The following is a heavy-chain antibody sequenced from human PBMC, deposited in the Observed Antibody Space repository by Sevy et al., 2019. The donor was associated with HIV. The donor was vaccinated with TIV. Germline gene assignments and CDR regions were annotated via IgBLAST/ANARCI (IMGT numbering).Heavy chain of an antibody. CDR1: GFTFNSYW. D-gene: IGHD6-13*01. CDR2: IKQDGSVK. V-gene: IGHV3-7*01. Sequence: GGSLRLSCAASGFTFNSYWMSWVRQAPGKGLEWVANIKQDGSVKYYVDSVKGRFTISRDNARNLVYLQMSSLTAEDTALYYCVRAIAADASLWGQGTLVTVSS. CDR3: VRAIAADASL. J-gene: IGHJ4*02.